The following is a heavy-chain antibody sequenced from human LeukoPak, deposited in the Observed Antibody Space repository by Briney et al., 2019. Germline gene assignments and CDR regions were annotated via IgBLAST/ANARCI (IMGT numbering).Heavy chain of an antibody. V-gene: IGHV5-51*01. CDR1: GYSFTSYW. CDR3: ATRITIFGVDADY. D-gene: IGHD3-3*01. CDR2: IYPGGSDT. Sequence: GESLKISCKGSGYSFTSYWIGWVRQMPGKGLEWMGIIYPGGSDTRYSPSFQGQVTISADKSISTAYLQWSSLKASDTAMYYCATRITIFGVDADYWGQGTLVTVSS. J-gene: IGHJ4*02.